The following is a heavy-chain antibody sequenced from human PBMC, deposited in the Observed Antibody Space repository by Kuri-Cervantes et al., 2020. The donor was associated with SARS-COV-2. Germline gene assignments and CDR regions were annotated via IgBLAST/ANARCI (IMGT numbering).Heavy chain of an antibody. CDR1: GYSISSGYY. Sequence: SQTLSLTCAVSGYSISSGYYWGWIRQPPGKGLEWIGSIYHSGSTYYNPSLKSRVTLSVDTSKNQFSLKLSSVTAADTAVYYCASIAARPYFDYWGQGTLVTVSS. V-gene: IGHV4-38-2*01. CDR3: ASIAARPYFDY. D-gene: IGHD6-6*01. J-gene: IGHJ4*02. CDR2: IYHSGST.